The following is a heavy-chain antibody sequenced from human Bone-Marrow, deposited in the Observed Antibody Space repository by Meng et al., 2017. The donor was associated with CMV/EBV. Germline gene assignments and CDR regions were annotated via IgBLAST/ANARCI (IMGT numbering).Heavy chain of an antibody. CDR2: IYYSGST. D-gene: IGHD2-2*01. Sequence: SETLSLTCTVSGDSISSYYWSWIRQPPGKGLEWIGYIYYSGSTKYNPSLKRRVTISVDTSKNQFSLKLSSVTGADTAVYYCARDVADCSCTSCPPDFWGQGTLVTVSS. J-gene: IGHJ4*02. CDR1: GDSISSYY. CDR3: ARDVADCSCTSCPPDF. V-gene: IGHV4-59*01.